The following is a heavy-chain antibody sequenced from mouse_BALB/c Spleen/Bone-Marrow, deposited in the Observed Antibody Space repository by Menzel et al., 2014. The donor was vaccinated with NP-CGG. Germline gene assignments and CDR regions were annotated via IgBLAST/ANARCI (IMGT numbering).Heavy chain of an antibody. Sequence: EVKLVESGGGLVQPGGSLKLSCAASGFTFSSYTMSWVRQTPEKRLEWVAYISNGGGCTYYPDTVKGRFTISEDNAKNSMYLQRISLKSEDTAMYYSARHKYRPYYAMDYRGQGTSVTVST. CDR2: ISNGGGCT. CDR1: GFTFSSYT. CDR3: ARHKYRPYYAMDY. V-gene: IGHV5-12-2*01. J-gene: IGHJ4*01. D-gene: IGHD2-14*01.